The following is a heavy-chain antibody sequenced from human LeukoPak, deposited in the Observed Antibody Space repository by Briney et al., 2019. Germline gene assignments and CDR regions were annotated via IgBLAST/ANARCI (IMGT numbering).Heavy chain of an antibody. CDR3: ARYYYDRSAYLDY. D-gene: IGHD3-22*01. J-gene: IGHJ4*02. V-gene: IGHV3-74*01. Sequence: GGSLRLPCAASGFTFSSYWMHWVRQAPGKGLVWVSHINNDGSSTSYADSVKGRFTISRDNAKNTLYLQMNSLRAEDTAVYYCARYYYDRSAYLDYWGQGTLVSVSS. CDR1: GFTFSSYW. CDR2: INNDGSST.